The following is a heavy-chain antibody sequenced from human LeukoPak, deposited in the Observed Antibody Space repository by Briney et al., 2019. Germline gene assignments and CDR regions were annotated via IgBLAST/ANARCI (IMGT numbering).Heavy chain of an antibody. V-gene: IGHV1-69*06. D-gene: IGHD4-17*01. CDR1: GGTFGSYA. J-gene: IGHJ3*02. CDR3: ARESDYGDGVDAFDI. Sequence: GASVKVSCKASGGTFGSYAISWVRQAPGQGLEWMGGIIPIFGTANYAQKFQGRVTITADKSTSTAYMELSSLRSEDTAVYYCARESDYGDGVDAFDIWGQGTMVTVSS. CDR2: IIPIFGTA.